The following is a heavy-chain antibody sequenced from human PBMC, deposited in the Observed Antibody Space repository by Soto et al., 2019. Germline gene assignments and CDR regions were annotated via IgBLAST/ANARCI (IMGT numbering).Heavy chain of an antibody. D-gene: IGHD6-19*01. CDR1: GYTFTGYF. CDR2: INPNSGGT. J-gene: IGHJ4*02. V-gene: IGHV1-2*04. CDR3: ARAGSSGWYYFDY. Sequence: ASVKVSCKASGYTFTGYFMHCVRHAPGQGLEWMGWINPNSGGTTYAQKFQGWVTMTRDTSISTAYMELSRLRSDDTSVYYCARAGSSGWYYFDYWGQGTLVTVSS.